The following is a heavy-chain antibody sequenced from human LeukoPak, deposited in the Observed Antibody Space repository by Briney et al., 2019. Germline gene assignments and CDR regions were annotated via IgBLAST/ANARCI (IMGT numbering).Heavy chain of an antibody. J-gene: IGHJ4*02. V-gene: IGHV3-23*01. CDR1: GFTFSSYA. CDR3: AREYYDILTGYSPLGY. CDR2: ISGSGGST. D-gene: IGHD3-9*01. Sequence: GGSLRLSCAASGFTFSSYAMSWVRQAPGKGLEWVSAISGSGGSTYYADSVKGRFTISRDNAKNTLYLQMNSLRAEDTAVYYCAREYYDILTGYSPLGYWGQGTLVTVSS.